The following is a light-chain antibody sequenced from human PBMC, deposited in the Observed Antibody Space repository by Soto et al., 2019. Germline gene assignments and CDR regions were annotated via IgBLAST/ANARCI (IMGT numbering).Light chain of an antibody. CDR2: TSS. J-gene: IGKJ5*01. Sequence: DIEMTQSPSSLSASVGDRVTITCRASQGIGNSLSWYQQKPGKVPKLLIYTSSTLQSGVPSRFSGSGSGTDFTLTISSLQPEDVATYYCQQLHDYPITFGEGTRLEIK. CDR1: QGIGNS. V-gene: IGKV1-27*01. CDR3: QQLHDYPIT.